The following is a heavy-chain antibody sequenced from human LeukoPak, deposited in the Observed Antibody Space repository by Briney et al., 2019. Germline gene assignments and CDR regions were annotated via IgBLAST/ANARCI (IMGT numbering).Heavy chain of an antibody. CDR1: GGAISSSCYY. J-gene: IGHJ1*01. V-gene: IGHV4-39*01. D-gene: IGHD3-22*01. Sequence: PSETLSLTCSVSGGAISSSCYYWGWIRQAPGRGLEWIGSIYYSGCTYYTPSLNSRVTISVDTCKNQFSLKLNSVTAADTAVYYCARQFYESRSPHAKYFQHWGQGTLVTVSS. CDR3: ARQFYESRSPHAKYFQH. CDR2: IYYSGCT.